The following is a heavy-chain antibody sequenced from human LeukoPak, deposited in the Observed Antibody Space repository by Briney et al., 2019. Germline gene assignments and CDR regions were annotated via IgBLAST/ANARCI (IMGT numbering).Heavy chain of an antibody. CDR2: IYPGDSDT. CDR1: GYSFISYW. Sequence: GESLKISCKDSGYSFISYWIGWVRQMPGKGLEWTGIIYPGDSDTRYSPSFQGQVTISADKSVSATYLQWSSLKASDTAMYYCARLQDSVDYWGQGTLVTVSS. V-gene: IGHV5-51*01. J-gene: IGHJ4*02. CDR3: ARLQDSVDY.